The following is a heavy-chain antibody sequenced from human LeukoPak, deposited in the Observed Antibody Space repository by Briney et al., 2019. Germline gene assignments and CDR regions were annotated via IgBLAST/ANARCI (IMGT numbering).Heavy chain of an antibody. D-gene: IGHD4-17*01. CDR3: TTDPWHGDFNY. CDR2: IKSKTYGETT. V-gene: IGHV3-15*01. CDR1: GFTFSDAW. Sequence: GGSLRLSCAASGFTFSDAWMSWVRQAPGKGLEWVGRIKSKTYGETTDYAAPVKGRFTISRDDSENTLYLQMNSLKTEDTAVYYCTTDPWHGDFNYWGQGTLVTVSS. J-gene: IGHJ4*02.